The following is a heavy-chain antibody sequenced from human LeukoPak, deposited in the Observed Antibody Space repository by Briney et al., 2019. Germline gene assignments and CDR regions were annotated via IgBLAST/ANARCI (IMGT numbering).Heavy chain of an antibody. Sequence: GGSLRLSCAASGFTVSSNYMSWVRQAPGKGLEWVSVIYGGGSIYYADSVKGRFTISRDNSKNTLSLQMNSLRAEDTAVYYCARSPRGYSGYDFDYWGQGTLVTASS. CDR3: ARSPRGYSGYDFDY. D-gene: IGHD5-12*01. CDR1: GFTVSSNY. J-gene: IGHJ4*02. V-gene: IGHV3-53*01. CDR2: IYGGGSI.